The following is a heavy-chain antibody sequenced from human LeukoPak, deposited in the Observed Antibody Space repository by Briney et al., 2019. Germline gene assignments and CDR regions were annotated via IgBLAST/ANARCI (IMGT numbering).Heavy chain of an antibody. V-gene: IGHV3-21*01. D-gene: IGHD1-14*01. CDR2: ISSSSSYI. Sequence: GGSLRLSCAASGFTFSSYSMNWVRQAPGKGLEWVSSISSSSSYIYYADSVKGRFTISRDNAKNSLYLQMNSLRAEDTAVYYCARNRQEVYMWFDPWGQGTLVTVSS. CDR3: ARNRQEVYMWFDP. J-gene: IGHJ5*02. CDR1: GFTFSSYS.